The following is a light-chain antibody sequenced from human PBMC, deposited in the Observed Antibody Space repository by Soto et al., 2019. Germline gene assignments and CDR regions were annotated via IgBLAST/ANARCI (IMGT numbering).Light chain of an antibody. CDR3: QQYDNLPYS. CDR1: QDIGDY. V-gene: IGKV1-33*01. J-gene: IGKJ2*03. CDR2: DAS. Sequence: DIQMTQSPSSLSASVGDRVTITCQASQDIGDYLNWFQQKPGKAPKLLIYDASYLAAGVPSRFSGSGSGTDFTFIITSLQPEDTATYYCQQYDNLPYSFGQGTKLEIK.